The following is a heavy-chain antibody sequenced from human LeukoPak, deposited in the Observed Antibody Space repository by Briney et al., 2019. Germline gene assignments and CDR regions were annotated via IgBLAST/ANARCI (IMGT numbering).Heavy chain of an antibody. CDR2: IYSGGST. CDR1: GFTVSSNY. D-gene: IGHD6-19*01. CDR3: ARERFRSGWYDY. V-gene: IGHV3-53*01. J-gene: IGHJ4*02. Sequence: GGSLRLSCAASGFTVSSNYMSWVRLAPGKGLEWVSVIYSGGSTYYADSVKGRFTISRDNSKNTLYLQMNSLRAEDTAVYYCARERFRSGWYDYWGQGTLVTVSS.